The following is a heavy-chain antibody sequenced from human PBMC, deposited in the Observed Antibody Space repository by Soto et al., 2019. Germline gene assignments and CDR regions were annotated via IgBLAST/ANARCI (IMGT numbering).Heavy chain of an antibody. CDR3: TDSVRPYCGGDCYLEDAFDI. J-gene: IGHJ3*02. CDR2: IKSKTDGGTT. V-gene: IGHV3-15*01. CDR1: GFTFSNAW. Sequence: GGSLRLSCAASGFTFSNAWMSWVRQAPGKGLEWVGRIKSKTDGGTTDYAAPVKGRFTISRDDSKNTLYLQMNSLKTEDTALYYCTDSVRPYCGGDCYLEDAFDIWGQGTMVTVSS. D-gene: IGHD2-21*02.